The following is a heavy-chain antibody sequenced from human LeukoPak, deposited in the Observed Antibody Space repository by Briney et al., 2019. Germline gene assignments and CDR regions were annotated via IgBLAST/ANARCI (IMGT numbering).Heavy chain of an antibody. V-gene: IGHV1-46*01. Sequence: GASVKVSCKASGYTFTSYYMHWVRQAPGQGLECMRVSNPSGGSTSYAQRFQGRVTMTRNTSTSTVYMELRSLRSEDTAVYYGARAGAVANFDYWGQGTLVTVSS. J-gene: IGHJ4*02. D-gene: IGHD6-19*01. CDR1: GYTFTSYY. CDR2: SNPSGGST. CDR3: ARAGAVANFDY.